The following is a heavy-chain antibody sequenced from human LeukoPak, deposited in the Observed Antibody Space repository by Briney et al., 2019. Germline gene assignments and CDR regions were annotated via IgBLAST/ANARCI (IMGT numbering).Heavy chain of an antibody. J-gene: IGHJ4*02. Sequence: SETLSLTCTVSGGSISSGNYYWSWIRQPAGKGLEWIGRIYTSGSTYYNPSLKSRVTISIDTSKNQFSLKLRSVTAADTAVYYCARDVVRLRGAPSPFDYWGQGILVTVSS. CDR3: ARDVVRLRGAPSPFDY. D-gene: IGHD3-10*01. V-gene: IGHV4-61*02. CDR2: IYTSGST. CDR1: GGSISSGNYY.